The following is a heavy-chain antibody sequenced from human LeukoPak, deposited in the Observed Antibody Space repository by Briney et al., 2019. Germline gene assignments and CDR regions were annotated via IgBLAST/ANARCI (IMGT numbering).Heavy chain of an antibody. Sequence: GGSLRLSCAASGFTFSNYAMSWVRQAPGKGLEWASTIGGSSGSTSYADSVKGRFTVSRDNSKSTLYLQMSSLRAEDTAVYYCAKVGTTVTAYYFDAWGQGTLVTVSS. CDR1: GFTFSNYA. J-gene: IGHJ4*02. CDR2: IGGSSGST. D-gene: IGHD4-17*01. V-gene: IGHV3-23*01. CDR3: AKVGTTVTAYYFDA.